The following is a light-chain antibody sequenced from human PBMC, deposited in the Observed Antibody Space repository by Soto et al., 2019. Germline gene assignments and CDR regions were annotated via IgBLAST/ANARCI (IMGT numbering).Light chain of an antibody. Sequence: QSALTQPASVAGSPGQWITISFSGTSSDVGGYNYVSWYQQHPGKAPILLLFEVSNRPSGVSPRFSGSKPGNTASLTISGLQAECEAEYYCSSCTSSSTLAFGGGTQLTVL. V-gene: IGLV2-14*01. CDR1: SSDVGGYNY. CDR2: EVS. J-gene: IGLJ3*02. CDR3: SSCTSSSTLA.